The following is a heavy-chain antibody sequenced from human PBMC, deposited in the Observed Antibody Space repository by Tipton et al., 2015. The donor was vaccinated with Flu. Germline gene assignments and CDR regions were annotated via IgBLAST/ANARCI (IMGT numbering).Heavy chain of an antibody. CDR3: ARVLVAGTGPLFDY. CDR1: GYSISSGYY. Sequence: TLSLTCAVSGYSISSGYYWGWIRQPPGKGLEWIGSIYHSGSTYYNPSLKSRVTISVDTSKNQFSLKLSSVTAADTAVYCCARVLVAGTGPLFDYWGQGTLVTVSS. D-gene: IGHD6-19*01. CDR2: IYHSGST. J-gene: IGHJ4*02. V-gene: IGHV4-38-2*01.